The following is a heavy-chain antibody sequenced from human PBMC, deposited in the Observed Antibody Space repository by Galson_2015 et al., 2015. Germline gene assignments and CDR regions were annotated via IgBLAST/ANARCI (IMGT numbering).Heavy chain of an antibody. Sequence: SLRLSCAASGFTFSSYAMSWVRQAPGQGLEWVSGIRVSDGRTYYGDSVKGRFTISRDNSKNTLYLQMNTLRAEDTALYYCTKAASGDYVEGFEARGQGTMVTVAS. V-gene: IGHV3-23*01. D-gene: IGHD4-17*01. J-gene: IGHJ3*01. CDR2: IRVSDGRT. CDR1: GFTFSSYA. CDR3: TKAASGDYVEGFEA.